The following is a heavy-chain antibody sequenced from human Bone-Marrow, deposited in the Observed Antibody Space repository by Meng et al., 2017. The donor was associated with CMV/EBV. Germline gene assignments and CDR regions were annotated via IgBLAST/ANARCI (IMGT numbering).Heavy chain of an antibody. CDR3: ARNLYSSSQKSANYYYYYGMDV. J-gene: IGHJ6*02. CDR1: GFTFSSYW. V-gene: IGHV3-74*01. Sequence: GESLKISCAASGFTFSSYWMHWVRQAPGKGLVWVSRINSDGSSTSYADSVKGQFTISRDNAKNTLYLQMNSLRAEDTAVYYCARNLYSSSQKSANYYYYYGMDVWGQGTTVTVSS. CDR2: INSDGSST. D-gene: IGHD6-6*01.